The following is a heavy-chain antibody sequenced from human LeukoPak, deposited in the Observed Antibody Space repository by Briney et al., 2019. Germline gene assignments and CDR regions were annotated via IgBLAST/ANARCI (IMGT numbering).Heavy chain of an antibody. CDR2: ISNTGNHI. Sequence: GGSLRLSCSASEFSFSAYSMNWVRQAPGKGLEWVSSISNTGNHIYYADSVKGRFTISRDNAKNSLYLQMNSLRGEDTAVYYCARDRAFYDSSAYYGHFDYWGQGALVIVSS. D-gene: IGHD3-22*01. V-gene: IGHV3-21*06. CDR1: EFSFSAYS. J-gene: IGHJ4*02. CDR3: ARDRAFYDSSAYYGHFDY.